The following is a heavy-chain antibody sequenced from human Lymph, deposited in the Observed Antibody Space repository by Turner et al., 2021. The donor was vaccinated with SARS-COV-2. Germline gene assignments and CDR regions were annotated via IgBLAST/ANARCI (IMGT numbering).Heavy chain of an antibody. D-gene: IGHD3-22*01. CDR2: ISGSGGDT. CDR1: GFTFSSYA. V-gene: IGHV3-23*01. J-gene: IGHJ4*02. Sequence: EVQLLESGVGLVQPAASLSLSCAASGFTFSSYAISWVRQAAGKGLEWVSVISGSGGDTYYADSVKGRCTISRDNSKNTLYLQMNSLRAEDTAVYYCAKGVRGAMIVVVIPYFDYWGQGTLVTVSS. CDR3: AKGVRGAMIVVVIPYFDY.